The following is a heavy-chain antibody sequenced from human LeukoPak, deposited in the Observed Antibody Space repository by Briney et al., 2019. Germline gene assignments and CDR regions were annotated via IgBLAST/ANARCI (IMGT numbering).Heavy chain of an antibody. CDR1: GGTFISYA. J-gene: IGHJ5*02. D-gene: IGHD2-2*01. CDR2: IIPIFGTA. CDR3: AREGVVPAAIPFDP. Sequence: AVTVSCKASGGTFISYAISWLRQAPGQGLEWVGGIIPIFGTANYAQKSQGRVTITTDHSTRTAYMELSRLRSEETAVYYCAREGVVPAAIPFDPWGQGTLVTVSS. V-gene: IGHV1-69*05.